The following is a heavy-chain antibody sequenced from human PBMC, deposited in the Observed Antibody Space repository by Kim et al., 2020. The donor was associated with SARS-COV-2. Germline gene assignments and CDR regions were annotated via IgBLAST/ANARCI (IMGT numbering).Heavy chain of an antibody. CDR3: ARARADLNDAFDI. Sequence: GGSLRLSCAASGFTFSSYSMNWVRQAPGKGLEWVSSISSSSSYIYYADSVKGRFTISRDNAKNSLYLQMNSLRAEDTAVYYCARARADLNDAFDIWGQGTMVTVSS. J-gene: IGHJ3*02. CDR2: ISSSSSYI. V-gene: IGHV3-21*04. CDR1: GFTFSSYS.